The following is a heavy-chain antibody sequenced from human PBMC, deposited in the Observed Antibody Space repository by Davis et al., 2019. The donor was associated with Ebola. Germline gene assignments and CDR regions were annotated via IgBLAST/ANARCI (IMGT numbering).Heavy chain of an antibody. CDR1: GFTFTYYW. V-gene: IGHV3-7*01. Sequence: PGGSLRLSCAAYGFTFTYYWMTWVRQAPGKGLEWVGKIKYDGSEKYYVDSVKGRFTISRDNDKNLLFLDMNSLRAEDTAVYYCAKDSGWQMSPWGQGTLVTVSS. CDR3: AKDSGWQMSP. D-gene: IGHD6-25*01. CDR2: IKYDGSEK. J-gene: IGHJ5*02.